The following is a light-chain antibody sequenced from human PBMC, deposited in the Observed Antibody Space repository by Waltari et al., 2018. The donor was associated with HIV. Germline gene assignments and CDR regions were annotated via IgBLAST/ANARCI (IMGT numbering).Light chain of an antibody. CDR1: QSVLYSSNNKDY. CDR2: WAS. Sequence: DIVMTQSPDSLAVCLGGRATINCKSSQSVLYSSNNKDYLAWYQQKPGQPPKLLIYWASTRESGVPDRFSGSGSGTDFTLTISSLQAEDVAVYYCQQYYSTPRTFGQGTKLEIK. J-gene: IGKJ2*01. V-gene: IGKV4-1*01. CDR3: QQYYSTPRT.